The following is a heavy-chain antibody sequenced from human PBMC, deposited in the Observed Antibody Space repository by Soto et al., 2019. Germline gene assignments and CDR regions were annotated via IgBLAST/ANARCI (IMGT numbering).Heavy chain of an antibody. CDR1: GFTFNFFA. J-gene: IGHJ3*02. CDR2: VSKDGSNT. CDR3: ERYIWWEPGVGAFDI. V-gene: IGHV3-30-3*01. Sequence: QVQLVESGGGVVQPGRSLRLSCAASGFTFNFFAMHWVRQAPGKGLEWVAAVSKDGSNTYYADSVKGRFTISRDNPKNSLYLQMNSLRVEDASVYYCERYIWWEPGVGAFDIWGQGTMVAVSP. D-gene: IGHD1-26*01.